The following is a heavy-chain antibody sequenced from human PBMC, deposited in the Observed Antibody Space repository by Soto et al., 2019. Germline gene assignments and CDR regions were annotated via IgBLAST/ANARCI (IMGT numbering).Heavy chain of an antibody. D-gene: IGHD2-8*01. J-gene: IGHJ6*02. CDR1: GASINTGDHY. CDR3: AREMRYCTNGVGQSYGMDV. CDR2: THNSGTT. V-gene: IGHV4-30-4*01. Sequence: SETLSLTCTVSGASINTGDHYWSWTRQSPGKGLEWLGFTHNSGTTYHNPSLRGRATISLDTSKNQFSLRLKSVTATDTAVYLCAREMRYCTNGVGQSYGMDVWGQGTTVTVSS.